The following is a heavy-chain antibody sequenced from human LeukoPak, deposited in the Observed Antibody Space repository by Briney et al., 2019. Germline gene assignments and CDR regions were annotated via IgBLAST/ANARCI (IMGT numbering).Heavy chain of an antibody. CDR3: AREDSYYYGSGSYAFDY. J-gene: IGHJ4*02. V-gene: IGHV3-21*01. CDR2: ISSSSSYI. Sequence: GGSLRLSCEASGFTFSSYSMNWVRQAPRKGLEWVSSISSSSSYIYYADSVKGRFTISRYNAKNSLYLQMNSLRAEDTAVYYCAREDSYYYGSGSYAFDYWGQGTLVTVSS. D-gene: IGHD3-10*01. CDR1: GFTFSSYS.